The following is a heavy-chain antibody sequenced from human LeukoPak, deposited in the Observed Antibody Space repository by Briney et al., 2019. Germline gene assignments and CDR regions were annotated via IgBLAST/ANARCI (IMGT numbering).Heavy chain of an antibody. D-gene: IGHD2-15*01. CDR2: ISYDGSNE. J-gene: IGHJ3*02. CDR3: ATDNDVAFDI. V-gene: IGHV3-30*03. Sequence: GGSLRLSCAASGFTFSNYGMHWVCQAPGKGLEWVAVISYDGSNEYYADSVKGRFTISRDTSRNTLYLQMNSLRAEDTAVYYCATDNDVAFDIWGQGTMVTVSS. CDR1: GFTFSNYG.